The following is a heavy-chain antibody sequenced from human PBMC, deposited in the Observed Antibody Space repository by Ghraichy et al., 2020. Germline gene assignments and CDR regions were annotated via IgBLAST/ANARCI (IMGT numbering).Heavy chain of an antibody. V-gene: IGHV3-9*02. Sequence: GGSLRLSCAASGFTSGNYGMNWVRQAPGKGLEWVSGIKWNSGSIEYVDSVKGRFTISRDNAKNSLYLQMNSLRVEDTALYYCARGADMAVGKGYVDYWGAGAVVTLSS. CDR2: IKWNSGSI. CDR3: ARGADMAVGKGYVDY. J-gene: IGHJ4*02. CDR1: GFTSGNYG. D-gene: IGHD2-15*01.